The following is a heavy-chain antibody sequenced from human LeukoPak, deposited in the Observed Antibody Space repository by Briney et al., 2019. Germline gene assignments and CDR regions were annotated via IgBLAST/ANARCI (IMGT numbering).Heavy chain of an antibody. CDR3: ARDYGDYGVLDY. CDR1: GGFSSSYF. CDR2: MYYTGST. J-gene: IGHJ4*02. Sequence: SETLSLTCTVSGGFSSSYFWSWIRQPPGKGLEWIGYMYYTGSTYYNPSLKSRATISADTSKNQFSLKLSSVTAADTAVYYCARDYGDYGVLDYWGQGTLVTVSS. D-gene: IGHD4-17*01. V-gene: IGHV4-59*01.